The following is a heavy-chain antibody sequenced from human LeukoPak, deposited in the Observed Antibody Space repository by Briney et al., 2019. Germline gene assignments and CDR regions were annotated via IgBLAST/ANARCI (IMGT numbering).Heavy chain of an antibody. J-gene: IGHJ4*02. Sequence: ETLSLTCAVYGGSFSGYYWSWIRQPPGKGLEWIGEINHSGSTNYNPSLKSRVTISVDTSKNQFSLKLSSVTAADTAVYYCARSAYSSSFDYWGQGTLVTVSS. V-gene: IGHV4-34*01. CDR1: GGSFSGYY. CDR2: INHSGST. D-gene: IGHD6-13*01. CDR3: ARSAYSSSFDY.